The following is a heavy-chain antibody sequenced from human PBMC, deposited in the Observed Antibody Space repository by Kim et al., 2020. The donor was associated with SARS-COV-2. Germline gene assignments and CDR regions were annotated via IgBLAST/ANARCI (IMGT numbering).Heavy chain of an antibody. D-gene: IGHD2-2*01. CDR3: SKGVWTVGPACVWGCYLDD. CDR1: GFSFSTYG. CDR2: ISRDGNNM. J-gene: IGHJ4*02. Sequence: GGSLRLSCAASGFSFSTYGMHWVRQAPGKGPEWVAVISRDGNNMYYADSVKGRFTISRDNSKNNLFLKMASLRPEDTAADYYSKGVWTVGPACVWGCYLDDWGQGTLVTVSS. V-gene: IGHV3-30*18.